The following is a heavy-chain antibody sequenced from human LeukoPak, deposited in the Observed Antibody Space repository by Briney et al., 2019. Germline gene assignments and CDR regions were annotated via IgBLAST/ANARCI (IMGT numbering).Heavy chain of an antibody. Sequence: PGGSLRLSCAASGFTFSSYAMHWVRQAPGKGLEWVAVIWYDGSNKYYADSVKGRFTISRDNSKNTLYLQMNSLRAEDTAVYYCARVHRPYSSSSGGVDYWGQGTLVTVSS. CDR3: ARVHRPYSSSSGGVDY. J-gene: IGHJ4*02. V-gene: IGHV3-33*08. CDR2: IWYDGSNK. CDR1: GFTFSSYA. D-gene: IGHD6-6*01.